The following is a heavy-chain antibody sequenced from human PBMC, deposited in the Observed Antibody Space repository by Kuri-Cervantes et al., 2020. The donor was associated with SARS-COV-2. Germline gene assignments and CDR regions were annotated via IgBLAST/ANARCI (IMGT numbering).Heavy chain of an antibody. J-gene: IGHJ3*02. Sequence: GGPLRLPCAPSGFTFSSYWMSWVRQAPGKGLEWVANIKQDGSEKYYVDSVKGRFTISRDNAKNSLYLQMNSLRAEDTAVYYCARGVRSIAAHHAFDIWGQGTMVTVSS. D-gene: IGHD6-6*01. V-gene: IGHV3-7*01. CDR2: IKQDGSEK. CDR3: ARGVRSIAAHHAFDI. CDR1: GFTFSSYW.